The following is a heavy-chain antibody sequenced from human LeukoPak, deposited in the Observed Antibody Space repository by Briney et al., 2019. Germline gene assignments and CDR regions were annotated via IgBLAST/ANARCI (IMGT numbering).Heavy chain of an antibody. CDR1: GGSISSYY. V-gene: IGHV4-59*01. CDR2: IYYSGST. D-gene: IGHD2-2*01. Sequence: SETLSLTCTVSGGSISSYYWSWIRQPPGKGLEWIGYIYYSGSTNYNPSLKSRVTISVDTSKNQFSLKLSSVTAADTAVYYCARVPQGYCSSTSCYWFDPWGQGTLVTVSS. CDR3: ARVPQGYCSSTSCYWFDP. J-gene: IGHJ5*02.